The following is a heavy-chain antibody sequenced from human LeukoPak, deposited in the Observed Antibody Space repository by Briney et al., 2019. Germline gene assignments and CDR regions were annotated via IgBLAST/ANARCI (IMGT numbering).Heavy chain of an antibody. V-gene: IGHV1-18*01. J-gene: IGHJ4*02. CDR2: ISAYNGHT. D-gene: IGHD5-24*01. CDR3: ARLGAAPRDDYNPKSPFDY. Sequence: ASVKVSCKSSGYTFTSYGIAWVRQAPAQGLEWMGWISAYNGHTKYAQKVQGRVTMTTDTSTSTAYMELRSLRSDDAAVYYCARLGAAPRDDYNPKSPFDYWGQGTLVTVSS. CDR1: GYTFTSYG.